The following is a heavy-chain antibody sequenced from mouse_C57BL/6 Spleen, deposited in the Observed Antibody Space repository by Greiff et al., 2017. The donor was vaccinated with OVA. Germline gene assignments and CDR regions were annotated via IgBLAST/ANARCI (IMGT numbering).Heavy chain of an antibody. CDR2: INPSTGGT. D-gene: IGHD2-3*01. Sequence: EVQLQESGPELVKPGASVKISCKASGYSFTGYYMNWVKQSPEKSLEWIGEINPSTGGTTYNQKFKAKATLTVDKSSSTAYMQLKSLTSEDSAVYYCARERLLPDYWGQGTTLTVSS. CDR1: GYSFTGYY. V-gene: IGHV1-42*01. CDR3: ARERLLPDY. J-gene: IGHJ2*01.